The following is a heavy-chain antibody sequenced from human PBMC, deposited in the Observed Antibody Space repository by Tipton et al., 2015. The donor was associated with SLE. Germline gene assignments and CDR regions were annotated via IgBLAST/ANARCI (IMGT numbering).Heavy chain of an antibody. D-gene: IGHD1-1*01. CDR1: GGSFRGNY. V-gene: IGHV4-34*01. CDR3: ARGVLRPFDY. J-gene: IGHJ4*02. CDR2: INHSGST. Sequence: TLSLTCGVTGGSFRGNYLIGIRQPPGKGLEWIGEINHSGSTNYNPSLKSRVTISVDTSKNQFSLKLSSVTAADTAVYYCARGVLRPFDYWGQGTLVTVSS.